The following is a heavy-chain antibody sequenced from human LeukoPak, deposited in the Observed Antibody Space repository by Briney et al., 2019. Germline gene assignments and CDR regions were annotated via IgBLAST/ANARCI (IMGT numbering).Heavy chain of an antibody. V-gene: IGHV5-51*01. Sequence: PVESLKISCKGSGYSFTDYWIGWVRQIPGKGLEWMGIIYPGDSDTTYSQSFQGQVTISADKSINTADLQWSSLKASDTAMYYCARQQAGYSGDAFDIWGQGTMVTVSS. CDR1: GYSFTDYW. D-gene: IGHD5-24*01. CDR2: IYPGDSDT. J-gene: IGHJ3*02. CDR3: ARQQAGYSGDAFDI.